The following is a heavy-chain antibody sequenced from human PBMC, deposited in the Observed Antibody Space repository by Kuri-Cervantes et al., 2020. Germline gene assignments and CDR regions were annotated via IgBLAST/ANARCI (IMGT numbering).Heavy chain of an antibody. V-gene: IGHV4-4*02. Sequence: SETLSLTCAVSGGSISSSNWWSWVRQPPGKGLEWIGEIYHSGSTNYNPSLKSRVTISVDTSKNQFSLKLSSVTAADTAVYYCARAFKPPVGLLRACAAFDIWGQGTMVTVSS. CDR2: IYHSGST. CDR1: GGSISSSNW. J-gene: IGHJ3*02. CDR3: ARAFKPPVGLLRACAAFDI. D-gene: IGHD2-15*01.